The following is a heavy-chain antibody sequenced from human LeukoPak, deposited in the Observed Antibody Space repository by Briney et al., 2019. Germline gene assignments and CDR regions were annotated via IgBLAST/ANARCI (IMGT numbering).Heavy chain of an antibody. J-gene: IGHJ3*02. D-gene: IGHD3-10*01. Sequence: PGGSLRLSCAASGFTFSSYWMHWVRQAPGKGLVWVSRINSDGSSTSYPDSVKGRFTISRDNAKNTLYLQMNSLRAEDTAVYYCASSIGFRSWDAFDIWGQGTMVAVSS. CDR2: INSDGSST. V-gene: IGHV3-74*01. CDR1: GFTFSSYW. CDR3: ASSIGFRSWDAFDI.